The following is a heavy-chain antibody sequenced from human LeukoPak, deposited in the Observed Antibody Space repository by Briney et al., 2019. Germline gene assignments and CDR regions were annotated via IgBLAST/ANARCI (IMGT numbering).Heavy chain of an antibody. CDR3: ARDRYDYVWGSYRYGTEAHDAFDI. J-gene: IGHJ3*02. CDR2: INPSSGGT. V-gene: IGHV1-2*02. D-gene: IGHD3-16*02. Sequence: ASVKVSCKASGYTFTGYYMHWVRQAPGQGLEWMGWINPSSGGTNYAQKFQGRVTMTRDTSISTAYMELSRLRSDDTAVYYCARDRYDYVWGSYRYGTEAHDAFDIWGQGTMVTVSS. CDR1: GYTFTGYY.